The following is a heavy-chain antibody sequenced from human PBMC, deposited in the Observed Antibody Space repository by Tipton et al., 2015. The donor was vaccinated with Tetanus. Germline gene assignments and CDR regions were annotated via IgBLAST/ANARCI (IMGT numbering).Heavy chain of an antibody. CDR2: TYYRSKWYY. V-gene: IGHV6-1*01. CDR3: VRGTSWGKGWYFDL. CDR1: GDSVSNNRAT. D-gene: IGHD7-27*01. J-gene: IGHJ2*01. Sequence: GLVKPSQTLSLTCVITGDSVSNNRATWNWIRQSPSRGPEWLGRTYYRSKWYYEYAVSVRSRIRIDPDTSKNQGSLQLNSVTPEDSAVDYCVRGTSWGKGWYFDLWGRGTLVTVSS.